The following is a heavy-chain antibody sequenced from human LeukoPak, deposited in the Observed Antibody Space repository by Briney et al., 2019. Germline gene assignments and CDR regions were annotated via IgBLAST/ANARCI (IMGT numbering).Heavy chain of an antibody. CDR2: IYDIGTT. V-gene: IGHV4-59*03. D-gene: IGHD6-13*01. J-gene: IGHJ4*02. CDR3: ATGVHGITAAGDYYFDY. Sequence: SETLSLTCTVSGGSITRFYWSWIRQPPGKGLEWIGYIYDIGTTNYNPSLKTRVTMSVDTSNNQFSLKLSSVTAADTAVYYCATGVHGITAAGDYYFDYWGQGTLVTVSS. CDR1: GGSITRFY.